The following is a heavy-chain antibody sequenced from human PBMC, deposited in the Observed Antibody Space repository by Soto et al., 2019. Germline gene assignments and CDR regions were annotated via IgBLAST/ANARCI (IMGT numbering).Heavy chain of an antibody. J-gene: IGHJ3*02. D-gene: IGHD3-10*01. CDR3: ARETSYYGSGSYLLDAFDI. CDR2: INPNSGGT. V-gene: IGHV1-2*02. CDR1: GYTFTGYY. Sequence: ASVKVSCKASGYTFTGYYMHWVRQAPGQGLEWMGWINPNSGGTNYAKKFQGRVTMTRDTSISTAYMELSRLRSDDTAVYYCARETSYYGSGSYLLDAFDIWGQGTMVTVSS.